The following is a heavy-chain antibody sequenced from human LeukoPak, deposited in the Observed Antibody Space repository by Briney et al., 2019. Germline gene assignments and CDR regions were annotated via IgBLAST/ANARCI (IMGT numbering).Heavy chain of an antibody. V-gene: IGHV4-30-4*01. CDR1: GGSISSGNHY. J-gene: IGHJ3*02. D-gene: IGHD3-22*01. CDR2: IYNSGST. Sequence: PSETLSPTCTVSGGSISSGNHYWSWIRQPPGKGLECIGYIYNSGSTYYNPSLKSRVTVSVDTSKNQFSLKLSSVTAADTAVYYCARGGGYYDSSGYYTNNDAFDIWGQGTMVTVSS. CDR3: ARGGGYYDSSGYYTNNDAFDI.